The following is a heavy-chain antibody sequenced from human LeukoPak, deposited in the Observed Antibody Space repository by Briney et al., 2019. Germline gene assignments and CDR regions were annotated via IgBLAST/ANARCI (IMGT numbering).Heavy chain of an antibody. CDR3: ARGDYYYYMDV. Sequence: SETLSLTCTVSGGSISSYYWSWIRQPPGKGLEWIGYIYYGGSTNYNPSLKSRVTISVDTSKNQFSLKLSSVTAADTAVYYCARGDYYYYMDVWGTGTTVTVSS. D-gene: IGHD3-10*01. V-gene: IGHV4-59*08. J-gene: IGHJ6*03. CDR1: GGSISSYY. CDR2: IYYGGST.